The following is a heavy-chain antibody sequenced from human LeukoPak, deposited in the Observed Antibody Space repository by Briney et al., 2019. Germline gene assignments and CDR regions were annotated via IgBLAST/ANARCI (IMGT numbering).Heavy chain of an antibody. J-gene: IGHJ3*02. D-gene: IGHD2-2*01. CDR2: ISSSSSYI. CDR1: GFTFSSYS. CDR3: ARGRYCSSTSCYGRKKSELDAFDI. V-gene: IGHV3-21*01. Sequence: GGSLRFSCAASGFTFSSYSMNWVRQAPGKGLEWVSSISSSSSYIYYADSVKGRFTISRDNAKNSLYLQMNSLRAEDTAVYYCARGRYCSSTSCYGRKKSELDAFDIWGQGTMVTVSS.